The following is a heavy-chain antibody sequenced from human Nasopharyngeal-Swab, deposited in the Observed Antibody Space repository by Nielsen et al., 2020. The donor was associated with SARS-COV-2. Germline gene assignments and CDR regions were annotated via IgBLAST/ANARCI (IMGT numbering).Heavy chain of an antibody. J-gene: IGHJ6*02. CDR3: AREDIVVVPAGSYYGMDV. Sequence: GESLKISCAASGFTSSSYSMNWVRQAPGKGLEWVSSISSSSSYIYYADSVKGRFTISRDNAKNSLYLQMNSLRAEDTAVYYCAREDIVVVPAGSYYGMDVWGQGTTVTVSS. V-gene: IGHV3-21*01. CDR2: ISSSSSYI. CDR1: GFTSSSYS. D-gene: IGHD2-2*01.